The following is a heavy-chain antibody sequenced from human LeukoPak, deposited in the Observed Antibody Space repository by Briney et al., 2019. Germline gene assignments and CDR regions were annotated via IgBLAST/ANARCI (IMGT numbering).Heavy chain of an antibody. CDR2: IKQDGSEK. J-gene: IGHJ4*02. CDR1: GFTFSSYA. V-gene: IGHV3-7*01. Sequence: GGSLRLSCAASGFTFSSYAMSWVRQAPGKGLEWVANIKQDGSEKYYVDSVKGRFTISRDNAKNSLYLQMNSLRAEDTAVYYCARITLSDGAFDYWGQGTLVTVSS. CDR3: ARITLSDGAFDY. D-gene: IGHD2-21*02.